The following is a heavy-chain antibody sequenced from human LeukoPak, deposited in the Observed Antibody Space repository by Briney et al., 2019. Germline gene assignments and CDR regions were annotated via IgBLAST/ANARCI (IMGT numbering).Heavy chain of an antibody. CDR1: GGSISSSSYY. J-gene: IGHJ4*02. Sequence: SETLSLTCTVSGGSISSSSYYWGWIRQPPGKGLEWIGSIYYSGSTYYNPSLKSRVTISVDTSKNQFSLQLNSVTPEDTAVYYCAKGSGSYYNLDYWGQGTLVTVSS. V-gene: IGHV4-39*07. CDR3: AKGSGSYYNLDY. D-gene: IGHD3-10*01. CDR2: IYYSGST.